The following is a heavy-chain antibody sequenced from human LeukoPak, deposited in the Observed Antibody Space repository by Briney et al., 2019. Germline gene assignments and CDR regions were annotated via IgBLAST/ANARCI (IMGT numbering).Heavy chain of an antibody. V-gene: IGHV1-18*04. Sequence: ASVKVSCKASGYTFNSSYMHWVRQAPGQGLEWMGWISAYNGNTNYAQKLQGRVTMTTDTSTSTAYMELRSLRSDDTAVYYCARLRGGSYYGDAFDIWGQGTMVTVSS. CDR2: ISAYNGNT. CDR1: GYTFNSSY. D-gene: IGHD1-26*01. CDR3: ARLRGGSYYGDAFDI. J-gene: IGHJ3*02.